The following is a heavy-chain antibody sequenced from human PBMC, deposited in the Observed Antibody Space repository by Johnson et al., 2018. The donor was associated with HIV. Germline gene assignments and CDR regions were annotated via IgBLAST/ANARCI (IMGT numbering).Heavy chain of an antibody. Sequence: EVQLVESGGGLVQPGESLRLSCVVSGFTFGTYWMTWVRQAPGNGLEWVATIKLDGSDKYYLDSVKGRFTISRDNSKNTLYLQMNSLRAEDTAVYYCAREGEVGRAFDIWGQGTMVTVSS. CDR1: GFTFGTYW. CDR2: IKLDGSDK. J-gene: IGHJ3*02. V-gene: IGHV3-7*01. D-gene: IGHD3-16*01. CDR3: AREGEVGRAFDI.